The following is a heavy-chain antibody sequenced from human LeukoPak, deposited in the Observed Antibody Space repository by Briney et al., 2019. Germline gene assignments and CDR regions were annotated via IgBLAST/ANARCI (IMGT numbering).Heavy chain of an antibody. D-gene: IGHD6-19*01. J-gene: IGHJ5*02. Sequence: SETLSLTCTVSGGSISSYYWSWIRQPPGKGLEWIAYIYTSGSTNYNPSPKSRVTISVDTSKNQFSLKLSSVTAADTAVYYCARQLSGIAVAGSNPGWFDPWGQGTLVTVSS. V-gene: IGHV4-4*09. CDR3: ARQLSGIAVAGSNPGWFDP. CDR1: GGSISSYY. CDR2: IYTSGST.